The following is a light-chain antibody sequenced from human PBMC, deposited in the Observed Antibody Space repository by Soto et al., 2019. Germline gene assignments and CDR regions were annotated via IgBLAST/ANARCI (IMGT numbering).Light chain of an antibody. CDR2: DVS. CDR1: SSDVGGYNY. V-gene: IGLV2-11*01. J-gene: IGLJ1*01. CDR3: CSYAGSRYV. Sequence: QSALTQPRSVSGSPGQSVTISCTGTSSDVGGYNYVSWYQQHPGKAPKLMIYDVSKRPSGVHDRFSGSKSGNTASLTISGLQAEDEADYYCCSYAGSRYVFGTGTKLTVL.